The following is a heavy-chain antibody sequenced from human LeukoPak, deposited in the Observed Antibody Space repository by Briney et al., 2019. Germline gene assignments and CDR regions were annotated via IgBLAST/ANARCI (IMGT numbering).Heavy chain of an antibody. CDR3: AMYCSSTSCYQAVFDP. Sequence: KSSQTLSLTCTVSGGSISSGGYYWSWIRQHPGKGLEWIGYIYYSGSTYYNPSLKSRVTISVDTSKNQFSLKLSSVTAADTAVYYCAMYCSSTSCYQAVFDPWGQGILVTVSS. V-gene: IGHV4-31*03. CDR1: GGSISSGGYY. CDR2: IYYSGST. J-gene: IGHJ5*02. D-gene: IGHD2-2*01.